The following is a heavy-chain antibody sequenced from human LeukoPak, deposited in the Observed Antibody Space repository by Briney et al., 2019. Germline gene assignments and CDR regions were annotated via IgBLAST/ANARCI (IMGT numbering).Heavy chain of an antibody. CDR2: ISSSSSYI. CDR3: APGIAVAGY. V-gene: IGHV3-21*01. Sequence: PGGSLRLSCAASGFTFSSYSMNWVRQAPGKGLEWVSSISSSSSYIYYADSVKGRSTISRDNAKNSLYLQMNSLRAEDTAVYYCAPGIAVAGYWGQGTLVTVSS. J-gene: IGHJ4*02. CDR1: GFTFSSYS. D-gene: IGHD6-19*01.